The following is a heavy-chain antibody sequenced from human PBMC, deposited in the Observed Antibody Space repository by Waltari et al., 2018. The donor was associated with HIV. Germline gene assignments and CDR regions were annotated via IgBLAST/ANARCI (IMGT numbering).Heavy chain of an antibody. J-gene: IGHJ6*02. Sequence: EVPLVASGGGLVLPGGSLRLNCSASGFTLRRYLIHWVRQSPGKRLVWVSSINRDGSTIRYADSVKGRFTISRDNAKNTLYLQMNSLRAEDTALYYCARGQYYSMDVWGQGTTVTVSS. CDR2: INRDGSTI. D-gene: IGHD3-10*01. V-gene: IGHV3-74*01. CDR1: GFTLRRYL. CDR3: ARGQYYSMDV.